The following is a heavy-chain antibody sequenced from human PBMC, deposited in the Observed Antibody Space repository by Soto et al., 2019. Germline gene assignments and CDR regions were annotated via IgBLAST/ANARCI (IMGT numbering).Heavy chain of an antibody. D-gene: IGHD3-22*01. J-gene: IGHJ4*02. CDR1: GYSFTSYW. CDR3: ARPTYYYDSSGYYGY. V-gene: IGHV5-10-1*03. CDR2: IDPSDSYT. Sequence: EVQLVQSGAEVKKPGESLRISCKGSGYSFTSYWISWVRQMPGKGLGWMGRIDPSDSYTNYSPSFQGHVTISADKSISTAYLQWSSLKASDTAMYYCARPTYYYDSSGYYGYWGQGTLVTVSS.